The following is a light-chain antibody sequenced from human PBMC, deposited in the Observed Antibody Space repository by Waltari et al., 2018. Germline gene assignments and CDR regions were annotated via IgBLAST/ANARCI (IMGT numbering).Light chain of an antibody. V-gene: IGKV4-1*01. CDR2: LAS. CDR3: HQFYVAPHT. CDR1: QPVLYSANNKNY. J-gene: IGKJ2*01. Sequence: DIVMTQSPDSLAVSLGERATIHCKSSQPVLYSANNKNYLAWYQQKPGQPPKFLIYLASTRESGVPDRFSGSGSGTDFTLTISGLQAEDVAVYYCHQFYVAPHTFGQGTRLVIK.